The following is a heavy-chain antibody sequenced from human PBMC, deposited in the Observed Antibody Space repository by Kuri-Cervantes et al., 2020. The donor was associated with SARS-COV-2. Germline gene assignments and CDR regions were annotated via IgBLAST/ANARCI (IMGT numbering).Heavy chain of an antibody. Sequence: SETLSLTCTVSGGSIRSGSYYWGWIRQPPGKGLEWIGSIYHSGSTYYNPSLKSRVTISVDTSKNQFSLKLSSVTAADTAVYYCAREGGSRYHDAFDIWGQGTMVTVSS. CDR1: GGSIRSGSYY. CDR3: AREGGSRYHDAFDI. D-gene: IGHD2-15*01. CDR2: IYHSGST. J-gene: IGHJ3*02. V-gene: IGHV4-39*07.